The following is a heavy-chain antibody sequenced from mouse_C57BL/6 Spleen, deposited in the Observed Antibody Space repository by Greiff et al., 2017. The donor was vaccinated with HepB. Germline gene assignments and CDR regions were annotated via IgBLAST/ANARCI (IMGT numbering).Heavy chain of an antibody. CDR3: DRDRLLREGDYAMDY. J-gene: IGHJ4*01. CDR1: GYTFTSYW. CDR2: INPSNGST. V-gene: IGHV1-53*01. D-gene: IGHD1-1*01. Sequence: QVQLQQPGTELVKPGASVKLSCKASGYTFTSYWMHWVKQRPGQGLEWIGNINPSNGSTNSNEKFKSKATLTVDKASSTAYMQLSRLTSEDSAVYYCDRDRLLREGDYAMDYWGQGTSVTVSS.